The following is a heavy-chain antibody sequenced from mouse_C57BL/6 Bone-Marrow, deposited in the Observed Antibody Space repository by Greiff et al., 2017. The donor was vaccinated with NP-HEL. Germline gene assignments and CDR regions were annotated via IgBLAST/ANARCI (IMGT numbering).Heavy chain of an antibody. V-gene: IGHV1-75*01. CDR1: GYTFTDYY. J-gene: IGHJ3*01. D-gene: IGHD2-1*01. CDR3: ARGDGNYEVSWFAY. CDR2: IFPGSGST. Sequence: VKLVESGPELVKPGASVKISCKASGYTFTDYYINWVKQRPGQGLEWIGWIFPGSGSTYYNEKFKGKATLTVDKSSSTAYMLLSSLTSEDSAVYFCARGDGNYEVSWFAYWGQGTLVTVSA.